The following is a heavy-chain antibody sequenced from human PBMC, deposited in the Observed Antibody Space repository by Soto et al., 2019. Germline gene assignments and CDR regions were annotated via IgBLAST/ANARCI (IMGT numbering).Heavy chain of an antibody. V-gene: IGHV4-61*08. J-gene: IGHJ4*02. CDR2: IYYSGST. CDR1: GGSISSCGYY. Sequence: SETLSLTCTVSGGSISSCGYYWSWIRQHPGKGLEWIGYIYYSGSTNYNPSLKSRVTISVDTSKNQFSLKLSSVTAADTAVYYCASGTVAGIAHYWGQGTLVTVSS. CDR3: ASGTVAGIAHY. D-gene: IGHD6-19*01.